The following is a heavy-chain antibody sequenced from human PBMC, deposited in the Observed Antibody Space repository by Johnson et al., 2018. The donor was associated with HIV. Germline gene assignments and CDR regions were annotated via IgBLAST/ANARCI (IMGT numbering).Heavy chain of an antibody. CDR2: ISSSGSTI. CDR1: GFTFSDYY. D-gene: IGHD3-22*01. V-gene: IGHV3-11*01. Sequence: QVQLVESGGGLVKPGGSLRLSCAASGFTFSDYYMSWIRQAPGKGLEWVSYISSSGSTIYYADSVKGLFTISRDNSKNTLYLQMNSLRAEDTAVHYCAKVRYYDRDAFDIWGPGTLVTVSP. J-gene: IGHJ3*02. CDR3: AKVRYYDRDAFDI.